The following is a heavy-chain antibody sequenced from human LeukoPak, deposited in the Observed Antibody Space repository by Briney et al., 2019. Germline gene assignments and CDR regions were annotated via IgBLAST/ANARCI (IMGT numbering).Heavy chain of an antibody. D-gene: IGHD2-2*02. CDR1: GFTFSSYA. CDR2: ISYDGSNK. CDR3: ARDRRSSTSCSTSCGDYVAY. V-gene: IGHV3-30-3*01. J-gene: IGHJ4*02. Sequence: PGGSLRLSCAASGFTFSSYAMHWVRQAPGKGLEWVAVISYDGSNKYYADSVKGRFTIPRDNSKNTLYLQMNSLRAEDTAVYYCARDRRSSTSCSTSCGDYVAYWGQEPLVTVSS.